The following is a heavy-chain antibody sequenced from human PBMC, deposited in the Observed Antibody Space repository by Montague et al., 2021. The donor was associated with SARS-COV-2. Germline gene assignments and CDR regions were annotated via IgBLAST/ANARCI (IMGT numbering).Heavy chain of an antibody. J-gene: IGHJ6*02. D-gene: IGHD3/OR15-3a*01. CDR2: ISYEGKRK. Sequence: SLRLSCAASEFSFNTYAIHWVRQAPGKELEWVAVISYEGKRKYYADSVKDRFTISRDNSKNTLYLQMNSLKSEDTAVYYCARALYDFWTGSHYLDDYYYGMDVWGQGTTVTVSS. V-gene: IGHV3-30*03. CDR3: ARALYDFWTGSHYLDDYYYGMDV. CDR1: EFSFNTYA.